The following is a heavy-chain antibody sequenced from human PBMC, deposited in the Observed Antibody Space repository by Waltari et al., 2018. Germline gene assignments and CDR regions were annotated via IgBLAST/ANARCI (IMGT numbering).Heavy chain of an antibody. CDR2: ISYDGSNK. V-gene: IGHV3-30-3*01. J-gene: IGHJ4*02. CDR3: ARGAWSYSYET. Sequence: QVQLVESGGGVVQPGRSLRLSCAASGFTFSSYAMHWVRQAPGKGLEWVAVISYDGSNKYYADSVKGRFTISRDNSKNTLYLQMNSLRAEDTAVYYCARGAWSYSYETWGQGTLVTVSS. D-gene: IGHD1-26*01. CDR1: GFTFSSYA.